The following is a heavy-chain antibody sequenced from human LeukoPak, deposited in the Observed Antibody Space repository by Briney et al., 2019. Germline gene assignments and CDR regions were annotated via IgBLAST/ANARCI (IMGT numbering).Heavy chain of an antibody. CDR2: ISSSSSYI. Sequence: GSLRLSCAASGFTFSSYSMNWVRQAPGKGLEWVSSISSSSSYIYYADSVKGRFTISRDNAKNSLYLQMNSLRAEDTAVYYCARLYYDSSGYYYGAFDIWGQGTMVTVSS. CDR1: GFTFSSYS. CDR3: ARLYYDSSGYYYGAFDI. V-gene: IGHV3-21*01. D-gene: IGHD3-22*01. J-gene: IGHJ3*02.